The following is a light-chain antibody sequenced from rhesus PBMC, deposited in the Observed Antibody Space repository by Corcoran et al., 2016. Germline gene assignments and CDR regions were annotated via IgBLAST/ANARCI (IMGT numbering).Light chain of an antibody. CDR2: SAF. CDR1: ENVGSY. Sequence: EIVMTQSPATLSLSPGETATLSCRASENVGSYVAWYQQKPGQAPKFPVHSAFIRATGIPDRFSGSVYKTEFTLSISSLGPEDVGVYHCQQYSDVFRTFGRGTKVEIK. V-gene: IGKV3-40*03. J-gene: IGKJ1*01. CDR3: QQYSDVFRT.